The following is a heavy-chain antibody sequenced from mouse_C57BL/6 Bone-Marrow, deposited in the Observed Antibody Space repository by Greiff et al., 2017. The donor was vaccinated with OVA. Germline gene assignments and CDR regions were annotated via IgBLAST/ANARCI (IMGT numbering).Heavy chain of an antibody. CDR2: IDPENGDT. Sequence: EVKLQESGAELVRPGASVKLSCTASGFNIKDDYMHWVKQRPEQGLEWIGWIDPENGDTEYASKFQGKATITADTSSNTAYLQLSSLTSEDTAVYYCTTDGSSFWYLHVWRTGTTVTVSS. V-gene: IGHV14-4*01. D-gene: IGHD1-1*01. CDR3: TTDGSSFWYLHV. CDR1: GFNIKDDY. J-gene: IGHJ1*03.